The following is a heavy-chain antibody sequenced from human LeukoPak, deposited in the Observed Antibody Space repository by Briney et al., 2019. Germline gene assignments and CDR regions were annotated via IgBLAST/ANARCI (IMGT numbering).Heavy chain of an antibody. V-gene: IGHV3-74*01. CDR2: INAAGSGT. CDR1: GFTFSSHW. CDR3: VRGALRDCSYTSCSRGNWFDP. Sequence: PGGSLRLSCAASGFTFSSHWMHWVRQAPEKGPVAVANINAAGSGTSYAASVKGRFTISRDNAKNTLYLQMHSLTAEDTAVYYCVRGALRDCSYTSCSRGNWFDPWGQGTLVTVSS. D-gene: IGHD2-2*01. J-gene: IGHJ5*02.